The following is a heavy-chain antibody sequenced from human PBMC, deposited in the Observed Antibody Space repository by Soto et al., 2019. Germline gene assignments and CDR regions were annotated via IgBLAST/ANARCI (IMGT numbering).Heavy chain of an antibody. CDR1: GYTFTCYD. CDR3: ARVPAATYYYYYYMDV. D-gene: IGHD2-2*01. Sequence: ASVKVSCKASGYTFTCYDINWVRQATGQGLEWMGWMNPNSGNTGYAQKFQGRVTMTRNTSISTAYMELSSLRSEDTAVYYCARVPAATYYYYYYMDVWGKGTTVTVSS. J-gene: IGHJ6*03. CDR2: MNPNSGNT. V-gene: IGHV1-8*01.